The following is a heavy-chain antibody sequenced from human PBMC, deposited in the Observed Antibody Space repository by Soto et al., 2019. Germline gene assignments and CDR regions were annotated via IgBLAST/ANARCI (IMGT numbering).Heavy chain of an antibody. V-gene: IGHV4-59*01. CDR3: ARRYSSRGYYYYMDV. D-gene: IGHD6-13*01. Sequence: SETLSLTCTVSGGSISSYYWSWIRQPPGKGLEWIGYIYYSGSTNYNPSLKSRVTISVDTSKNQFSLKLSSVTAADTAVYYCARRYSSRGYYYYMDVWGRGTTVTVSS. J-gene: IGHJ6*03. CDR1: GGSISSYY. CDR2: IYYSGST.